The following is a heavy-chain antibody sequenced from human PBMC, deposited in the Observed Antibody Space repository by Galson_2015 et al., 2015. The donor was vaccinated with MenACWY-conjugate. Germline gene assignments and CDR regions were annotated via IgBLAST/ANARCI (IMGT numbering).Heavy chain of an antibody. Sequence: SVKVSCKASGYSFTGYNIHWVRQAPGQGLEWLGWINPNSGDTNYAQKFQGWVTMTRDTSTSTVYMELSSLRSDDTAVYYCARGGLYGSSWSTFDSWGQGTLVTVSS. CDR3: ARGGLYGSSWSTFDS. D-gene: IGHD6-13*01. J-gene: IGHJ4*02. V-gene: IGHV1-2*04. CDR1: GYSFTGYN. CDR2: INPNSGDT.